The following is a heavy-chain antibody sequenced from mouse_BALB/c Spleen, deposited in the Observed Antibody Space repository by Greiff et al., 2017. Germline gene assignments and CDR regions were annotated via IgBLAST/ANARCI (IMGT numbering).Heavy chain of an antibody. CDR1: GFTFSSYA. Sequence: EVQLQESGGGLVKPGGSLKLSCAASGFTFSSYAMSWVRQTPEKRLEWVASISSGGSTYYPDSVKGRFTISRDNARNILYLQMSSLRSEDTAMYYCARGYGNYGDWYFDVWGAGTTVTVSS. D-gene: IGHD2-1*01. CDR3: ARGYGNYGDWYFDV. J-gene: IGHJ1*01. CDR2: ISSGGST. V-gene: IGHV5-6-5*01.